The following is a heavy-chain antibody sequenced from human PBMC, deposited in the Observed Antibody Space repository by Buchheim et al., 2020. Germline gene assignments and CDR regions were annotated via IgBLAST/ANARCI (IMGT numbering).Heavy chain of an antibody. CDR2: INPNNGGT. CDR3: ARADTSTTVTALDY. J-gene: IGHJ4*02. Sequence: QVQLVQSGAEVKKPGASVKVSCKASGYTFTGYYIHWARQAPGQGLEWMGRINPNNGGTNYAQKFQGRVTMTRDTSISTAYMELSRLTSDDTAVHYCARADTSTTVTALDYWGQGTL. D-gene: IGHD4-17*01. CDR1: GYTFTGYY. V-gene: IGHV1-2*06.